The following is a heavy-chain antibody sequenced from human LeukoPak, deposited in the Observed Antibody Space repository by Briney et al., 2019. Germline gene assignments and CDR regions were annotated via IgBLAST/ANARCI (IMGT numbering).Heavy chain of an antibody. Sequence: GASVKVSCKASGGTFSSYAISWVRQAPGQGLEWMGGVIPIFGTANYAQKFQGRVTITADESTSTAYMELSSLRSDDTAVYYCARENCSSTSCHPYYYGMDVWGQGTTVTVSS. J-gene: IGHJ6*02. CDR1: GGTFSSYA. V-gene: IGHV1-69*13. D-gene: IGHD2-2*01. CDR3: ARENCSSTSCHPYYYGMDV. CDR2: VIPIFGTA.